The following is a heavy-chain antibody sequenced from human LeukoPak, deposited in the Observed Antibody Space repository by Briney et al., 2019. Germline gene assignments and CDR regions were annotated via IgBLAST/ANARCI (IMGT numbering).Heavy chain of an antibody. D-gene: IGHD2-2*01. CDR1: GGSISIGSYY. V-gene: IGHV4-39*01. Sequence: PSETLSLTCTVSGGSISIGSYYWGWIRQPPGKGLEWIGNISYSGGTYYNPSLKSRVTISVDTSKNQFSLKLSSVTAADTAVYYCAGLDIVVVRAAVDYWGQGTLVTVSS. CDR2: ISYSGGT. CDR3: AGLDIVVVRAAVDY. J-gene: IGHJ4*02.